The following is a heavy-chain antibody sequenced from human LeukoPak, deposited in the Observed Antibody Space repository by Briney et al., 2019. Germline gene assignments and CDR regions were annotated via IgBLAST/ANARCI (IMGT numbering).Heavy chain of an antibody. V-gene: IGHV1-18*04. CDR2: ISAYNGNT. J-gene: IGHJ4*02. CDR3: ARADSGSYYY. CDR1: GYTFTNYY. D-gene: IGHD1-26*01. Sequence: GASVKVSCEASGYTFTNYYIHWVRQAPGQGLEWMGWISAYNGNTNYAQKLQGRVTMTTDTSTSTAYMELRSLRSDDTAVYYCARADSGSYYYWGQGTLVTVSS.